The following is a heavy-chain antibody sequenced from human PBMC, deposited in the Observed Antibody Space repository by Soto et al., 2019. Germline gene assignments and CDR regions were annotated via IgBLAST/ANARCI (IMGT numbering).Heavy chain of an antibody. CDR3: ARDPGGSSWTGYGY. V-gene: IGHV4-31*03. CDR2: IYYSGST. Sequence: QVQLQESGPGLVKPSQTLSLTCTVSGGCISSGGYYWSWIRQHPGKGLEWIGYIYYSGSTYYNPSLKSRVIISVDTSKSQFSLKLSSVTAADTAVSYCARDPGGSSWTGYGYWIQGTLVTVSS. D-gene: IGHD6-13*01. CDR1: GGCISSGGYY. J-gene: IGHJ1*01.